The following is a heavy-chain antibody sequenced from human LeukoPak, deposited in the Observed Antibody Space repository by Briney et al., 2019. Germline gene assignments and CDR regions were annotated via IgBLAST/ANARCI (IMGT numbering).Heavy chain of an antibody. Sequence: GGSLRLSCAASGFTFSSAVMHWVRQAPGKGLEWVAVISNDGNNKYYADSVRGRFTISRDNSKNTLCVQMNSLRAEDTAVYYCAKEVIAAGGNLEYWGQGTLVTVSS. J-gene: IGHJ4*02. CDR3: AKEVIAAGGNLEY. CDR1: GFTFSSAV. D-gene: IGHD6-13*01. V-gene: IGHV3-30*18. CDR2: ISNDGNNK.